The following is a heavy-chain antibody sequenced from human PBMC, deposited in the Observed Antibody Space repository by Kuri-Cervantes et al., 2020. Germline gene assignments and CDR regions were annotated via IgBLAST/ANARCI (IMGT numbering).Heavy chain of an antibody. D-gene: IGHD2-2*02. CDR3: ARDRSYCSTTSCYIALYYYGMDV. CDR2: TGTAGDT. CDR1: GFTFSSYD. V-gene: IGHV3-13*01. Sequence: GGSLRLSCAASGFTFSSYDMHWVRQATGKGLEWVSATGTAGDTYYPGSVKGRFTISRENAKNSLYLQMNSLRAGDTAVYYCARDRSYCSTTSCYIALYYYGMDVWGQGTTVTVSS. J-gene: IGHJ6*02.